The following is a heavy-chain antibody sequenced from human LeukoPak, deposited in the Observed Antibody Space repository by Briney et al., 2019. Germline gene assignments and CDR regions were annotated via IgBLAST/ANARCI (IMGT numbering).Heavy chain of an antibody. CDR1: GFTFSSYG. D-gene: IGHD2-21*02. J-gene: IGHJ4*02. V-gene: IGHV3-30*18. CDR3: AKDRGGDCQALRCFDY. CDR2: ISYDGSNK. Sequence: GGSLRLSCAASGFTFSSYGMHWVRQAPGKGLEWVAVISYDGSNKYYADSVKGRFTISRDNSKNTLYLQMNSLRAEDTAVYYCAKDRGGDCQALRCFDYWGQGTLVTVSS.